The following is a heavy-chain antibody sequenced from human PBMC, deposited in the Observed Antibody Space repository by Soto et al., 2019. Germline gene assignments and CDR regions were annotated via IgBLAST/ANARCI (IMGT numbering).Heavy chain of an antibody. J-gene: IGHJ6*02. CDR1: GGSVSSGDYH. Sequence: PSETLSLTCTVSGGSVSSGDYHWSWIPQPPGKGLEWIGYIYYSGSTNYNPSLKSRVTISVDTSKNQFSLKLGSVTAADTAVYYCARGPVGATPEPYYYGMDVWGQGTTVTVSS. D-gene: IGHD1-26*01. CDR2: IYYSGST. CDR3: ARGPVGATPEPYYYGMDV. V-gene: IGHV4-61*08.